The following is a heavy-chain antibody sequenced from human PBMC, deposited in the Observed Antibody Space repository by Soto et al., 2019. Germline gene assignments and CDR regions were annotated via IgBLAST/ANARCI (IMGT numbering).Heavy chain of an antibody. V-gene: IGHV3-7*01. J-gene: IGHJ4*02. CDR3: TRDRGYKTFDY. CDR2: MRPDGGQI. D-gene: IGHD5-12*01. CDR1: GFLFSNYW. Sequence: GGSLRLSCEASGFLFSNYWLTWVRQAPGKGLEWVANMRPDGGQINYVDSVEGRFTISRDNAKNSLYLQMNNLRAEDTAVYYCTRDRGYKTFDYWGQGTLVTVSS.